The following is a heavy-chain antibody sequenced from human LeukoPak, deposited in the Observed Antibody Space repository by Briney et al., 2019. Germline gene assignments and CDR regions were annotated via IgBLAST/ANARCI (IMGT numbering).Heavy chain of an antibody. Sequence: GGSLRLSCAASGFTFSSYAMTWVRQAPGRGLEWVSGISGSGGSTYYADSVKGRFTISRDNSKNTLYLQMNSLRVEDTAVYYCAKDERYFDWSPHYDYYGMDVWGQGTTVTVSS. CDR3: AKDERYFDWSPHYDYYGMDV. CDR1: GFTFSSYA. D-gene: IGHD3-9*01. J-gene: IGHJ6*02. V-gene: IGHV3-23*01. CDR2: ISGSGGST.